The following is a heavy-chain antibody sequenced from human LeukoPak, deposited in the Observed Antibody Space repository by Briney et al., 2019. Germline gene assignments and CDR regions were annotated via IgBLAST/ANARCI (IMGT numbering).Heavy chain of an antibody. CDR3: AGGDRNGWYFDF. J-gene: IGHJ4*02. CDR1: GFMFHDHG. D-gene: IGHD6-19*01. V-gene: IGHV3-20*04. CDR2: INWDGGST. Sequence: PGGSLRLSCGGSGFMFHDHGMSWVRQVAGKGLEWVSGINWDGGSTGYADSVKRRFTISRDNAKKSLYLQMNSLRAEDTALYYCAGGDRNGWYFDFWGQGTLVTVSS.